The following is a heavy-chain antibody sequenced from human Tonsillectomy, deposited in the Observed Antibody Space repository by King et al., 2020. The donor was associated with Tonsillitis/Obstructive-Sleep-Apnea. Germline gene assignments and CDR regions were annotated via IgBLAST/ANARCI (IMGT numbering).Heavy chain of an antibody. V-gene: IGHV1-18*01. CDR1: GYTFTSYG. CDR2: ISAYNGNT. Sequence: QLVQSGAEVKKPGASVKVSCKASGYTFTSYGISWVRQAPGQGLEWMGWISAYNGNTNYAQKLQGRVTMTTDTSTSTAYMELRSLRSDDTAVYYCARDRRRAVAVPNGWYFDLWGRGTLVTVSS. J-gene: IGHJ2*01. CDR3: ARDRRRAVAVPNGWYFDL. D-gene: IGHD6-19*01.